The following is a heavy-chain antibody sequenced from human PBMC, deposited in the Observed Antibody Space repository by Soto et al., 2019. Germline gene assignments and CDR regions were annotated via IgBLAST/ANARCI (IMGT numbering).Heavy chain of an antibody. CDR3: ARDAFGYSGYVQYNWFDP. Sequence: SETLSLTCTVSGGSISSYYWSWIRQPPGKGLEWIGYIYYSGSTNYNPSLKSRVTISVDTSKNQFSLKLSSVTAADTAVYYCARDAFGYSGYVQYNWFDPWGQGTLVT. CDR2: IYYSGST. J-gene: IGHJ5*02. D-gene: IGHD5-12*01. CDR1: GGSISSYY. V-gene: IGHV4-59*01.